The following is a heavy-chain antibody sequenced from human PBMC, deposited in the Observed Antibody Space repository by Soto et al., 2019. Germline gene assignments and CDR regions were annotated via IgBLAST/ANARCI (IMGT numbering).Heavy chain of an antibody. D-gene: IGHD3-16*01. CDR1: GFTFSDFA. CDR3: AKMGEGNLPKLFHV. Sequence: PGGSLRLSCAASGFTFSDFAMSWVRKAPGKGLEWVSTFTAAGRNTFYADSVKGRFTISRDNSKSTLYLHVNSLRVDDTAVYYCAKMGEGNLPKLFHVRGHGTLVTVPQ. J-gene: IGHJ1*01. V-gene: IGHV3-23*01. CDR2: FTAAGRNT.